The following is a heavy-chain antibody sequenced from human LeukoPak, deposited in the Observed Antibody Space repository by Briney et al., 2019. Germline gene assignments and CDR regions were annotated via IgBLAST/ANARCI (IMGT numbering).Heavy chain of an antibody. V-gene: IGHV1-2*02. CDR1: GYTFTGYY. J-gene: IGHJ3*02. D-gene: IGHD5-24*01. CDR2: INPNSGGT. CDR3: ARVRDGYNDAYDI. Sequence: ASVKVSCKASGYTFTGYYMHWVRQAPGQGLEWMGWINPNSGGTNYAQKFQGRVTMTRDTSISTAYMELSSLKSEDTAVYHCARVRDGYNDAYDIWGQGTMVTVSS.